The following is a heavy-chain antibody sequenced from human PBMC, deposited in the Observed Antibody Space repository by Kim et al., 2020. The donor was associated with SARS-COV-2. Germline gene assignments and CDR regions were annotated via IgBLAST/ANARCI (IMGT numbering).Heavy chain of an antibody. CDR2: ISYDGSNK. Sequence: GGSLRLSCAASGFTFSSYGMHWVRQAPGKGLEWVAVISYDGSNKYYADSVKGRFTISRDNSKNTLYLQMNSLRAEDTAVYYCAKDMGTRDDYSDSIGRLVDYWGQGTLVTVSS. V-gene: IGHV3-30*18. D-gene: IGHD4-17*01. J-gene: IGHJ4*02. CDR1: GFTFSSYG. CDR3: AKDMGTRDDYSDSIGRLVDY.